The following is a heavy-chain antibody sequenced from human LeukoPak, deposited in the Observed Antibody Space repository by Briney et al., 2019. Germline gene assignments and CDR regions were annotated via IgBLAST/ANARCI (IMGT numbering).Heavy chain of an antibody. CDR1: GFTFNLYV. Sequence: GGSLRLSCVASGFTFNLYVMTWVRQAPGKGLEWVAVISYDGSNKYYADSVKGRFTISRDNSKNTPYLQMNSLRAEDTAVYYCARDLEWLVRGYFDYWGQGTLVTVSS. CDR3: ARDLEWLVRGYFDY. CDR2: ISYDGSNK. J-gene: IGHJ4*02. V-gene: IGHV3-30-3*01. D-gene: IGHD6-19*01.